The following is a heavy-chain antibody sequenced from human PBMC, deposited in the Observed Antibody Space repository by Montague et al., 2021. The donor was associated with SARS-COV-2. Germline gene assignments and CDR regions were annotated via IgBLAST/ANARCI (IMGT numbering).Heavy chain of an antibody. J-gene: IGHJ6*03. D-gene: IGHD3-22*01. V-gene: IGHV4-34*01. CDR3: ARGRIEISMIVVVLTGASYYMDV. CDR2: INNSGST. CDR1: GGSFSGHY. Sequence: SETLSLTCAVSGGSFSGHYWSWIRQPPGKGLEWIGDINNSGSTNYNPSLKSRVTISVDTSKNQFSLKLHSVTAADTAVYYCARGRIEISMIVVVLTGASYYMDVWGKGTTVTVSS.